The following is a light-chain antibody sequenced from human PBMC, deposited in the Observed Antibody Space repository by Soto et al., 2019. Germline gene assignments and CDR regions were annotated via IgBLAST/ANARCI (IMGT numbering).Light chain of an antibody. CDR2: GAS. V-gene: IGKV3-15*01. J-gene: IGKJ5*01. CDR1: QIVSSN. Sequence: EIVMTQSPATLSVSPGERATLSCRASQIVSSNLAWYQQKPGQAPRLLIHGASTRATGIPARFSGSGSGTEFTLTISSLQSEDFAVYYCQQYNNWPSITFGQGTRLEIK. CDR3: QQYNNWPSIT.